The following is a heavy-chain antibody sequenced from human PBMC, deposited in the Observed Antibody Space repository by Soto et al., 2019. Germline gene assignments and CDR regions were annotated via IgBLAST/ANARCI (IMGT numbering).Heavy chain of an antibody. CDR3: AKGYCSSTSCPFDY. CDR1: GYTYTSYG. CDR2: ISAYNGNT. J-gene: IGHJ4*02. Sequence: ASVKLSCKASGYTYTSYGISWVRQAPGQGLEWMGWISAYNGNTNYAQKLQGRVTMTTDTSTSTAYMELRSLRSDDTAVYYCAKGYCSSTSCPFDYWGQGTLVTVSS. V-gene: IGHV1-18*01. D-gene: IGHD2-2*01.